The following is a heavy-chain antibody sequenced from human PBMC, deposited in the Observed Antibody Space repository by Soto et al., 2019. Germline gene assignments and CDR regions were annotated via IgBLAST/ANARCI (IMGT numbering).Heavy chain of an antibody. V-gene: IGHV3-33*01. Sequence: GGSLRLSCAASGFTFSSYGMHWVRQAPGKGLEWVAVIWYDGSNKYYADSVKGRFTISRGNSKNTLYLQMNSLRAEDTAVYYCARDEEYYDILTGYYLPPYGMDVWGQGTTVTVSS. CDR3: ARDEEYYDILTGYYLPPYGMDV. CDR1: GFTFSSYG. D-gene: IGHD3-9*01. J-gene: IGHJ6*02. CDR2: IWYDGSNK.